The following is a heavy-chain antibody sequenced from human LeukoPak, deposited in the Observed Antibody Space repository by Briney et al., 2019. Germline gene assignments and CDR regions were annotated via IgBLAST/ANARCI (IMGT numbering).Heavy chain of an antibody. D-gene: IGHD4-23*01. V-gene: IGHV3-48*01. CDR3: ARAVGRRSGPDY. J-gene: IGHJ4*02. Sequence: GGSLRLPCAASGFTFSSYSMNWVRQAPGKGLEWVSYISSSSSSTIYYADSVKGRFTISRDNAKNSLYLQMNSLRAEDTAVYYRARAVGRRSGPDYWGQGTLVTVSS. CDR2: ISSSSSSTI. CDR1: GFTFSSYS.